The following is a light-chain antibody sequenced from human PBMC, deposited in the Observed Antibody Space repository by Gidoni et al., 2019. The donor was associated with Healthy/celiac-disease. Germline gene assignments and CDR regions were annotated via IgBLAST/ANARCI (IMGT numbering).Light chain of an antibody. J-gene: IGLJ2*01. V-gene: IGLV3-19*01. CDR2: GKN. CDR1: SLRSYY. CDR3: NSRDSSGNHLVV. Sequence: SSELTQDSAVSVALGQIVRLTCQGDSLRSYYASWYQQKPRQAPILVTYGKNNRPSGIPDRFSGSSSGNTAALTITGAQAEDEADYYCNSRDSSGNHLVVFGGGTKLTVL.